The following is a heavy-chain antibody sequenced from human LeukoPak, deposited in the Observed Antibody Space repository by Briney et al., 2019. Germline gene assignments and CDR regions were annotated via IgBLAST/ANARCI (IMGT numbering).Heavy chain of an antibody. CDR3: ARGGYLRYGSGLFDY. J-gene: IGHJ4*02. V-gene: IGHV1-18*04. Sequence: GASVKVSCKASGYTFTSYDISWVRQASGQGLEWMGWISAYNGNTNYAQKLQGRVTMTTDTSTSTAYMELRSLRSDDTAVYYCARGGYLRYGSGLFDYWGQGTLVTVSS. D-gene: IGHD3-10*01. CDR2: ISAYNGNT. CDR1: GYTFTSYD.